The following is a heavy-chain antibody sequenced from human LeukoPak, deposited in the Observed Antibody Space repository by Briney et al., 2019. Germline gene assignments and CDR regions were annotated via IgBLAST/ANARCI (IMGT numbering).Heavy chain of an antibody. V-gene: IGHV4-34*01. D-gene: IGHD3-3*01. Sequence: SETLSLTCTVYGGSFSGYYWSWIRQPPGRGLEWIGEINHSGSINYNPSLKSRVTISVDTSKNQFSLKLSSVTAADTAVYYCARDLKIPVYDFWSGYPSNWFDPWGQGTLVTVSS. CDR3: ARDLKIPVYDFWSGYPSNWFDP. J-gene: IGHJ5*02. CDR2: INHSGSI. CDR1: GGSFSGYY.